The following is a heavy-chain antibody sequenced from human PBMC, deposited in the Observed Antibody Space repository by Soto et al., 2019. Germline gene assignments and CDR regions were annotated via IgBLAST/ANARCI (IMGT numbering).Heavy chain of an antibody. CDR3: AKDHRSGYVDFDY. J-gene: IGHJ4*02. D-gene: IGHD5-12*01. Sequence: GGSLRLSCAASGFIFSNYVMSWVRQAPGKGLEWVSSISDSGGTSYYADSVKGRFTISRDNSKNTLYLQMNSLRAEDTAVYYCAKDHRSGYVDFDYWGQGTLVTVSS. V-gene: IGHV3-23*01. CDR1: GFIFSNYV. CDR2: ISDSGGTS.